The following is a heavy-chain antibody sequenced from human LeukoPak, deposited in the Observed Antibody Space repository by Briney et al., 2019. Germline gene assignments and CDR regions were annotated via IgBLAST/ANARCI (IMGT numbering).Heavy chain of an antibody. CDR1: GYTFTGYY. V-gene: IGHV1-2*02. Sequence: GASVKVSCKASGYTFTGYYMHWVRQAPGQGLEWMGWINPNSGGTNYAQKFQGRDTMTRDTSISTAYMELSRLRSDDTAVYYCARDLGRWLQLYYFDYWGQGTLVTVSS. J-gene: IGHJ4*02. D-gene: IGHD5-24*01. CDR3: ARDLGRWLQLYYFDY. CDR2: INPNSGGT.